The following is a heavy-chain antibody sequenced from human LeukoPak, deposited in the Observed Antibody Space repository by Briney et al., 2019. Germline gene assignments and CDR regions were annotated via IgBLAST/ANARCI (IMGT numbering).Heavy chain of an antibody. J-gene: IGHJ3*02. Sequence: GASVKVSCKASGYTFTGYYMHWVRQAPGQGLEWMGWINPNSGGTNYAQRFQGRITMTRDTSISTAYMELSRLRSDDTAVYYCARVVTRFLEWPYYDAFGIWGQGTMVTVSS. CDR3: ARVVTRFLEWPYYDAFGI. CDR2: INPNSGGT. V-gene: IGHV1-2*02. CDR1: GYTFTGYY. D-gene: IGHD3-3*01.